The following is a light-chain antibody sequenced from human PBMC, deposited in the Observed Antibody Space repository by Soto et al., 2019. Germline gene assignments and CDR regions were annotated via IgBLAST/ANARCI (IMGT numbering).Light chain of an antibody. CDR1: NVGEYDY. Sequence: QSVLTQPPSASGSPGQSVTISCTGSNVGEYDYVSWYQQHPGKAPKLMIHEVTKRPSGVPDHFSGSKSGNTASLTVSGLQAEDEADYYCSSFAGSNIWVFGGGTKVTVL. CDR2: EVT. J-gene: IGLJ3*02. V-gene: IGLV2-8*01. CDR3: SSFAGSNIWV.